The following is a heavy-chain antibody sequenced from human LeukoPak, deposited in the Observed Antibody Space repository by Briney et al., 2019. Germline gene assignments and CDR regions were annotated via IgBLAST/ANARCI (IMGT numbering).Heavy chain of an antibody. CDR3: ARHSQYQLLYFDY. D-gene: IGHD2-2*01. Sequence: PSETLSLTCTVSGGSISSYYWSWIRQPPGKGLEWIGYINYSGSTNYNPSLKSRATISVDTSKNQFSLKLSSVTAADTAVYYCARHSQYQLLYFDYWGQGALVTVSS. J-gene: IGHJ4*02. CDR2: INYSGST. CDR1: GGSISSYY. V-gene: IGHV4-59*08.